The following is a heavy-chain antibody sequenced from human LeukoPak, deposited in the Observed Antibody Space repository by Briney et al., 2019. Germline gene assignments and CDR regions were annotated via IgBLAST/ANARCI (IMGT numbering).Heavy chain of an antibody. CDR1: GFTFSSYA. Sequence: GGSLRLTCAASGFTFSSYAMNWVRQAPGKGLEWVSSISESGGTTDYADSVKGRFTISRDNSNNTLYLQMNSLRAEDTAVYYCAKLPESQTVWSLYDGFDLWGQGTMVTVSS. CDR2: ISESGGTT. V-gene: IGHV3-23*01. D-gene: IGHD3-10*01. J-gene: IGHJ3*01. CDR3: AKLPESQTVWSLYDGFDL.